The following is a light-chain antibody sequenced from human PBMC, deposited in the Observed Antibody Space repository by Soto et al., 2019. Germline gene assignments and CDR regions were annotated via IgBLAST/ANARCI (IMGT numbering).Light chain of an antibody. CDR1: SSNIGSNT. J-gene: IGLJ3*02. V-gene: IGLV1-44*01. Sequence: QLVLTQPPSASGTPGQRVTISCSGSSSNIGSNTVNWYQHLPGTAPKHLIFSNNQRPSGVPDRFSGSKSGTSASLAISGLQPEDEADYYCAAWDDSLSWVFGGGTKVTVL. CDR3: AAWDDSLSWV. CDR2: SNN.